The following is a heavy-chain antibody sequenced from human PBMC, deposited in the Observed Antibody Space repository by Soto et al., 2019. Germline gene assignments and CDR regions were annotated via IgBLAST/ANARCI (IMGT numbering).Heavy chain of an antibody. D-gene: IGHD1-20*01. CDR1: GYTFTGYY. CDR2: INPNSGGT. J-gene: IGHJ3*02. Sequence: ASVKVSCKASGYTFTGYYMHWVRQAPGQGLEWMGWINPNSGGTNYAQKFQGWVTMTRDTSISTAYMELSRLRSDDTAVYYCARALGGITGNEDACDIWGQGTMVTVSS. CDR3: ARALGGITGNEDACDI. V-gene: IGHV1-2*04.